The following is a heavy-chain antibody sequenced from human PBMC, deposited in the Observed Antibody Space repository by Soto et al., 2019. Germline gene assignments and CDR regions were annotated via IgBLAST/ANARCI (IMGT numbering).Heavy chain of an antibody. J-gene: IGHJ5*02. Sequence: GSLRVTCAASGFTFSSYEKNWVRQAPGKGLEWVSYISSSGSTIYYADSVKGRFTISRDNAKSSLYLQMNSLRAEDTAVYYCAREGYCSSTSCYNWFDHWGQGSLVTVSS. V-gene: IGHV3-48*03. CDR1: GFTFSSYE. CDR3: AREGYCSSTSCYNWFDH. D-gene: IGHD2-2*01. CDR2: ISSSGSTI.